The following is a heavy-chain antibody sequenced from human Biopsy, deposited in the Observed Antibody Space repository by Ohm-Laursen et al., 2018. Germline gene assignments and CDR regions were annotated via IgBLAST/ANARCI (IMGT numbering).Heavy chain of an antibody. Sequence: PSDTLSLTCAVSGDSVTKYYWSWIRQPPGKGLEWIGHIYYSVMTNYNPSLQSRVSISVDTSRNQVSLTLSSVTAADTAVYYCARDSGILNYGNFKYYHYYGMDVWGQGTKVTVSS. V-gene: IGHV4-59*02. CDR2: IYYSVMT. J-gene: IGHJ6*02. CDR3: ARDSGILNYGNFKYYHYYGMDV. D-gene: IGHD4-11*01. CDR1: GDSVTKYY.